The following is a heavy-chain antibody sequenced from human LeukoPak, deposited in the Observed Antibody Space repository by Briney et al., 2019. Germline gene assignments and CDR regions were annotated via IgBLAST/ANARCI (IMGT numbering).Heavy chain of an antibody. CDR1: GGSISSYY. D-gene: IGHD2-2*01. CDR2: IYYSGST. V-gene: IGHV4-59*01. Sequence: PSETLSLTCTVSGGSISSYYWSWIRQPPGKGLEWIGYIYYSGSTNYNPSLKSRVTISVDTSKNQFSLKLSSVTAADTAVYYCARVYCSSTSCYGGYYYYGMDVWGQGTTVTVSS. CDR3: ARVYCSSTSCYGGYYYYGMDV. J-gene: IGHJ6*02.